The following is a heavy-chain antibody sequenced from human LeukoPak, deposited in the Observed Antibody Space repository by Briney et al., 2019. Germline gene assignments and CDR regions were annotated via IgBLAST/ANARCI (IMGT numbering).Heavy chain of an antibody. V-gene: IGHV1-24*01. Sequence: ASVKVSCKVSGYTLTELSMHWVRQAPGKGLEWMGGFDREDGETIYAQKFQGRVTMTEDTSTDTAYMELSSLRSEDTAVYYCATVRALGALGYYYYGMDVWGQGTTVTVSS. CDR3: ATVRALGALGYYYYGMDV. CDR1: GYTLTELS. D-gene: IGHD3-10*01. J-gene: IGHJ6*02. CDR2: FDREDGET.